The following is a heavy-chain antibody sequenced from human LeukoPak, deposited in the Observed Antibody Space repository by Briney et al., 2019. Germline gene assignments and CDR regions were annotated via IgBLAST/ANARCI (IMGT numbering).Heavy chain of an antibody. CDR2: SYSGGST. CDR1: GFIVSSNY. CDR3: AKSRSSLGPSSLDY. Sequence: GGSLRLSCAASGFIVSSNYISWVRQAPGKGLQWVSVSYSGGSTFYADSVKGRFTISRHDSKNTVYLQMNSLRTEDTAVYYCAKSRSSLGPSSLDYWGQGALVTVSS. V-gene: IGHV3-53*04. D-gene: IGHD6-6*01. J-gene: IGHJ4*02.